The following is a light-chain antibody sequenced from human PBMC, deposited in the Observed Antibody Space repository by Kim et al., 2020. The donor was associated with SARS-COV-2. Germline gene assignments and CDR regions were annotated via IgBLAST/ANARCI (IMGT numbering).Light chain of an antibody. V-gene: IGLV4-69*01. CDR3: QTWGTGHDWV. CDR1: SGHSTNA. J-gene: IGLJ3*02. Sequence: QSVLTQSPSASASLGASVKLTCSLSSGHSTNAIAWHQQQPEKGPRYLMTFTRDGRHNKGDGIPDRFSGSSSGTDHFLTISGLQSEDEADYYCQTWGTGHDWVFGGGTQLTVL. CDR2: FTRDGRH.